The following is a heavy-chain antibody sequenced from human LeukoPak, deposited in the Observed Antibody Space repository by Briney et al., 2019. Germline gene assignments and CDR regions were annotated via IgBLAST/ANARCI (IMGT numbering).Heavy chain of an antibody. J-gene: IGHJ4*02. CDR2: ISWNSGSI. Sequence: PGRSLRLSCAASGFTFDDYAMHWVRQAPGKGLEWGSGISWNSGSIGYADSVKGRFTISRDNAKNSLYLQMNSLRAEDTALYYCAKDTSGSGWYELDYWGQGTLVTVSS. CDR3: AKDTSGSGWYELDY. D-gene: IGHD6-19*01. V-gene: IGHV3-9*01. CDR1: GFTFDDYA.